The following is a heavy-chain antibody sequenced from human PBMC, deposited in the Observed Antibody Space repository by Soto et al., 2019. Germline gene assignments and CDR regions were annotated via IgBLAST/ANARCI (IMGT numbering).Heavy chain of an antibody. V-gene: IGHV1-2*04. J-gene: IGHJ3*02. CDR3: ARLDSSGYYYDAFDI. CDR1: GYTFTGYY. D-gene: IGHD3-22*01. Sequence: GASAKVSCKASGYTFTGYYMHWVRQAPGQGLEWMGWINPNSGGTNYAQKFQGWVTMTRDTSISTAYMELSRLRSDDTAVYYCARLDSSGYYYDAFDIWGQGTMVTVSS. CDR2: INPNSGGT.